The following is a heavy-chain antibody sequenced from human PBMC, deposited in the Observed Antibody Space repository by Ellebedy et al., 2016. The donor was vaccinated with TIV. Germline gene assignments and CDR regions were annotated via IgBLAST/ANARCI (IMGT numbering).Heavy chain of an antibody. Sequence: SETLSLXXAVYVESFSGFYWSWIRQPPGSGLEWVGEINDSGSTKYNPSLKSRVTISVDTSKNQFSLKLSSVTAADTAVYYCARGQGRRKATDYWGQGTLVTVSS. D-gene: IGHD5-12*01. CDR2: INDSGST. J-gene: IGHJ4*02. CDR1: VESFSGFY. V-gene: IGHV4-34*01. CDR3: ARGQGRRKATDY.